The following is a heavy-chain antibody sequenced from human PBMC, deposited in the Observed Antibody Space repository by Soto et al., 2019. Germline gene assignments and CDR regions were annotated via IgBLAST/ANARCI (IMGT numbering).Heavy chain of an antibody. V-gene: IGHV4-59*01. Sequence: SETLSLTCSVSGVSISSYYWSWIRQPPGKGLEWIGYIYYSGSTNYNPSLKSRVTISLDTSKNQFSLKLSSVTAADTAVYYCARGGAQINSLTTFDYWGQGILVTVSS. D-gene: IGHD1-26*01. CDR2: IYYSGST. J-gene: IGHJ4*02. CDR3: ARGGAQINSLTTFDY. CDR1: GVSISSYY.